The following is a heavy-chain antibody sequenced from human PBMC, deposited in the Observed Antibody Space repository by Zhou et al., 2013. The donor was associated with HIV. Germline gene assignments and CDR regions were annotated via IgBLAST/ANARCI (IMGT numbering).Heavy chain of an antibody. Sequence: VQLVQSGSEVKKSGASVNVSCKASGYTFTGHYIHWVRQAPGQGLEWMGCINPRTGDTNYARKFQGRVTMTRDTSISTAYMDLSRLKSDDTAMYYCAREWAVAGPLMSADEEYWYFDLWGRGTLATVSS. D-gene: IGHD6-19*01. CDR1: GYTFTGHY. CDR2: INPRTGDT. J-gene: IGHJ2*01. CDR3: AREWAVAGPLMSADEEYWYFDL. V-gene: IGHV1-2*02.